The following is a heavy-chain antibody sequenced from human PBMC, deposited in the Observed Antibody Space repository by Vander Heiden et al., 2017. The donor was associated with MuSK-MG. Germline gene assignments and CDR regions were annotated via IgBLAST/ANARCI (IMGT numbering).Heavy chain of an antibody. CDR3: ARGYSSGWWKNAEYLQY. Sequence: EVQLVESGGGLVKPGGSLRLSWAASGFTFSNYAMNWVRQAPGKGLEWVSYISSSSSYIYYADSVKGRVTISRDNANNSLYLQMNSLRAEDMAVYYCARGYSSGWWKNAEYLQYWGQGSLVTVSS. D-gene: IGHD6-19*01. CDR1: GFTFSNYA. J-gene: IGHJ1*01. V-gene: IGHV3-21*01. CDR2: ISSSSSYI.